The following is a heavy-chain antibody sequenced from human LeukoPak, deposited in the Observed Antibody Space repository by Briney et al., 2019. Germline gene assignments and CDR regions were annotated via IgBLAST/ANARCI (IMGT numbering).Heavy chain of an antibody. V-gene: IGHV5-51*01. D-gene: IGHD3-10*01. Sequence: GASLQISCKGSGSIFKNTLIGWVRLLPGKGLEWMGTIYPLDSDTRYSPSFQGQVPISADKSITTAYLQWSSLRASDTAMYYCATVNGSHWFFDYWGQGTLVTVSS. CDR3: ATVNGSHWFFDY. J-gene: IGHJ4*02. CDR1: GSIFKNTL. CDR2: IYPLDSDT.